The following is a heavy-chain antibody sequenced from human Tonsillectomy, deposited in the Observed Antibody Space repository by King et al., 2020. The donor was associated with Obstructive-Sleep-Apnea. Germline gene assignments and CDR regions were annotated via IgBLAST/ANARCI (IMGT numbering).Heavy chain of an antibody. CDR1: GGSISSYY. D-gene: IGHD5-18*01. CDR2: IYYSGST. CDR3: ARMPKVGWIQQWLHFDY. V-gene: IGHV4-59*08. Sequence: VQLQESGPGLVKPSETLSLTCTVSGGSISSYYWNWIRQPPGKGLEWIGYIYYSGSTNYNPSLKSRVTISVDTSKNQFSLKLSSVTAADTAVYYCARMPKVGWIQQWLHFDYWGQGTQVTVSS. J-gene: IGHJ4*02.